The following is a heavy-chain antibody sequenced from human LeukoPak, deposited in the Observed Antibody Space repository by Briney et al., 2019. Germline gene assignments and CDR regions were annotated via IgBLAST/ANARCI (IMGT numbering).Heavy chain of an antibody. CDR1: GYTFTGYY. CDR2: INPSGGST. J-gene: IGHJ6*02. CDR3: ARDDQSAAYSYYGMDV. D-gene: IGHD6-13*01. V-gene: IGHV1-46*01. Sequence: ASVKVSCKASGYTFTGYYMHWVRQAPGQGLEWMGIINPSGGSTSYAQKFQGRVTMTRDTSTSTVYMELSSLRSEDTAVYYCARDDQSAAYSYYGMDVWGQGTTVTVSS.